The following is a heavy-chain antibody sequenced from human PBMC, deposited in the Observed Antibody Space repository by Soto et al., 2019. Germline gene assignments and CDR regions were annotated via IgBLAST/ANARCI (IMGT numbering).Heavy chain of an antibody. CDR3: ASARGDTGYYYGMDV. V-gene: IGHV4-31*03. CDR2: IYYSGST. CDR1: GGSIRSGGYY. J-gene: IGHJ6*02. D-gene: IGHD3-10*01. Sequence: SETLSLTCTVSGGSIRSGGYYWSWIRQHPGKGLEWIGYIYYSGSTYYNPSLKSRVTISVDTPKNQFSLKLSSVTAADTAVYYCASARGDTGYYYGMDVWGQGTTVTVSS.